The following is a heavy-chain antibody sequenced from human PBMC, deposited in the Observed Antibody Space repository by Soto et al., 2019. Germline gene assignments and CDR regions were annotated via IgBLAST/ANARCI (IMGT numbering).Heavy chain of an antibody. CDR2: IYSGGST. V-gene: IGHV3-66*01. D-gene: IGHD3-16*01. J-gene: IGHJ3*01. CDR3: AREGPAYVSVFDF. CDR1: GITVSSNY. Sequence: GGSLRLSCAASGITVSSNYISWVRQAPGKGLEWVSVIYSGGSTYYADSVKDRFTISRDTSKNTLYLQMNSLRGEDTAVYYCAREGPAYVSVFDFSAQGSMVTGSS.